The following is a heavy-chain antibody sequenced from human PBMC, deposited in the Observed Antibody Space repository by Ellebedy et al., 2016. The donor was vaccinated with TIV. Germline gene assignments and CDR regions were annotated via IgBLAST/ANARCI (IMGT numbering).Heavy chain of an antibody. V-gene: IGHV3-7*01. D-gene: IGHD3-16*01. CDR3: VKGAYPVPTVMAV. CDR2: IYQDGSVQ. J-gene: IGHJ6*02. CDR1: GFSFRSYW. Sequence: GGSLRLSCAATGFSFRSYWMSWVRQAPGKGLEWVANIYQDGSVQYSLDSLKGRFTISRDYSQNTLDLQMTSLRPEDTALYYCVKGAYPVPTVMAVWGQGTMVIVSS.